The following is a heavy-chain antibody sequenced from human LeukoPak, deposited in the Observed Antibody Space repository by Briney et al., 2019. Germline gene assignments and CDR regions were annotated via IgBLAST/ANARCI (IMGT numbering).Heavy chain of an antibody. CDR2: IIPIFGTA. J-gene: IGHJ4*02. D-gene: IGHD6-6*01. Sequence: SVKVSFKASGGTFSSYAISWVRQAPGQGLEWMGRIIPIFGTANYSQKFQGRVTITTDESTSTAYMELSSLRSEDTAVYYCARDRRSSSSPTFDYWGQGTLVTVSS. CDR3: ARDRRSSSSPTFDY. CDR1: GGTFSSYA. V-gene: IGHV1-69*05.